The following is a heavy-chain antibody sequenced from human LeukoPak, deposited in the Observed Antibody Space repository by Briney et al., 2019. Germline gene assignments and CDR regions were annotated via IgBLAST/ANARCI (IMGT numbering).Heavy chain of an antibody. CDR3: ARLRYSSGWYWFDP. CDR1: GYSFTSYW. V-gene: IGHV5-51*01. CDR2: IYPGDSDT. J-gene: IGHJ5*02. Sequence: GESLKISCKGSGYSFTSYWVGWVRQMPGKGLEWMGIIYPGDSDTRYSPSFQGQVTVSADKSISTAYLQWSSLKASDTAMYYCARLRYSSGWYWFDPWGQGTLVTVSS. D-gene: IGHD6-19*01.